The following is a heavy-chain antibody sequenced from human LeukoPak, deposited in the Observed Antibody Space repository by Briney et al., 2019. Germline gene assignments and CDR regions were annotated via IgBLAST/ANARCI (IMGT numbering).Heavy chain of an antibody. V-gene: IGHV3-48*03. CDR1: GFTFSSYE. CDR3: AKGLDPSGYYFDY. Sequence: GGSLRLSCAASGFTFSSYEMNWVRQAPGKGLEWVSYISSSGSTIYYSDSVKGRFTISRDNSKNTLYLQMNSLRAEDTAVYYCAKGLDPSGYYFDYWGQGTLVTVSS. D-gene: IGHD3-3*01. J-gene: IGHJ4*02. CDR2: ISSSGSTI.